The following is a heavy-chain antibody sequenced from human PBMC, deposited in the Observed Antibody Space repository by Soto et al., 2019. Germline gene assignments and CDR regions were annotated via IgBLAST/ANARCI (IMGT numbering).Heavy chain of an antibody. CDR2: IIPIFGTA. CDR1: GGTFSSYA. V-gene: IGHV1-69*12. D-gene: IGHD6-19*01. CDR3: ARDNKQWLALYYFDY. Sequence: QVQLVQSGAEVKKPGSSVKVSCKASGGTFSSYAISWVRQAPGQGLEWMGGIIPIFGTANYAQKFQGRVTITGDESRSTAYMELSSLRSEDAAVYSCARDNKQWLALYYFDYWGQGTLVTVSS. J-gene: IGHJ4*02.